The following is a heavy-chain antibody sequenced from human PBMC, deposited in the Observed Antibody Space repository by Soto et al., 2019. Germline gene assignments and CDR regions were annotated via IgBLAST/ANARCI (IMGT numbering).Heavy chain of an antibody. V-gene: IGHV3-30*04. CDR1: GFTFSDHA. J-gene: IGHJ2*01. Sequence: QVQLVESGGGVVQPGRSLRLSCAASGFTFSDHAMHWVRQAPGQGLEWVAVVSFDGSNKYYADSVKGRFTISRDNSKTTLSLQMNSLRPEDMAVYYCARGEYCGGDCFPGQVSPWYFDLWGRGTPVIVSS. CDR2: VSFDGSNK. CDR3: ARGEYCGGDCFPGQVSPWYFDL. D-gene: IGHD2-21*02.